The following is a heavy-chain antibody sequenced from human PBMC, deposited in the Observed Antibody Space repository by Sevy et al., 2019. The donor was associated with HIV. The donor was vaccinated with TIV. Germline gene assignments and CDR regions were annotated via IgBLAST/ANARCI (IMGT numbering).Heavy chain of an antibody. CDR3: AKENYDVLTGSTNYALDM. J-gene: IGHJ3*02. V-gene: IGHV3-30*18. Sequence: GGSLRLSCAASGFTFSSYGMHWVRQAPGKGLDWVAFISYDGSKKYYVESVKGRFTVSRDKSKNTLYLQMNSLRIEDTAVYFCAKENYDVLTGSTNYALDMWGQGTMVTVSS. D-gene: IGHD3-9*01. CDR2: ISYDGSKK. CDR1: GFTFSSYG.